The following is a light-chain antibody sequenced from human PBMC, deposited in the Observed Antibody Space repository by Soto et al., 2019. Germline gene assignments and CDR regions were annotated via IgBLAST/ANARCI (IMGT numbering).Light chain of an antibody. CDR1: NSNIGGNS. J-gene: IGLJ1*01. Sequence: QPVLTQPPSVSAAPGQRVTISCSGSNSNIGGNSVSWYQQLPGTAPKLLIYDDDKRPSGIPDRFSGSKSGTSATLGITGFQTGDEADYYCGSWDSSLSAYVFGTGTKVTVL. V-gene: IGLV1-51*01. CDR3: GSWDSSLSAYV. CDR2: DDD.